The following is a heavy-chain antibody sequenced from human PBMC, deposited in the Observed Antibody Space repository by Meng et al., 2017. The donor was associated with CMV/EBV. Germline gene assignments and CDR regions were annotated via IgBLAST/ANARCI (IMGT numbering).Heavy chain of an antibody. Sequence: QEQLQEAGPGLVKPSETLSLTCTVSGGSISSYYWSWIRQPAGKGLEWIGRIYTSGSTNYSPSLKSRVTMSVDTSKNQFSLKLSSVTAADTAVYYCARHGDTAMVVGIDYWGQGTLVTVSS. CDR1: GGSISSYY. D-gene: IGHD5-18*01. V-gene: IGHV4-4*07. CDR2: IYTSGST. J-gene: IGHJ4*02. CDR3: ARHGDTAMVVGIDY.